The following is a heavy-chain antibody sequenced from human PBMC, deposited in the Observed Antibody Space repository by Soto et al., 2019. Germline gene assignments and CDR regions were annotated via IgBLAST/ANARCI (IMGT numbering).Heavy chain of an antibody. J-gene: IGHJ4*02. CDR2: MFYGVST. CDR1: GSSINSSGYY. V-gene: IGHV4-39*01. D-gene: IGHD3-3*02. Sequence: PPETLSLTCTVSGSSINSSGYYWGWIRQPPGKGLEWIGSMFYGVSTYYNPSLKSRVTVSVDTSKNQFSLNLRSVTAADTAVYYCARLPSRHLVDYWGQGTLVIVSS. CDR3: ARLPSRHLVDY.